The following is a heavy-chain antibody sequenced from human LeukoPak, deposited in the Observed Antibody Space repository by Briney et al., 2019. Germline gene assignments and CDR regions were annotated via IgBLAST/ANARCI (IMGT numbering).Heavy chain of an antibody. Sequence: PGGSLRRSCAASGFNFSSYSMNWVRQAPGKGLEWVSSISSSSSFRYYADSVKGRFTISRDNAKNSLYLQMNSLRAEDTAVYYCARESSGYFYWGQGTLVTVSS. D-gene: IGHD3-22*01. CDR3: ARESSGYFY. J-gene: IGHJ4*02. V-gene: IGHV3-21*01. CDR1: GFNFSSYS. CDR2: ISSSSSFR.